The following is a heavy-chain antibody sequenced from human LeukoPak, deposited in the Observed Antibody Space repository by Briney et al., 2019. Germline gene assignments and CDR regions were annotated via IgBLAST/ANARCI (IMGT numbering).Heavy chain of an antibody. CDR2: IYYSGST. V-gene: IGHV4-59*01. Sequence: SETLSLTCAVYGGSFSGYYWSWIRQPPGKGLEWIGYIYYSGSTNYNPSLKSRVIMSVDTSKNQFSLKLNSVTAADTAVYYCARDRDSGYDFWGQGTLVTVSS. CDR1: GGSFSGYY. D-gene: IGHD5-12*01. CDR3: ARDRDSGYDF. J-gene: IGHJ4*02.